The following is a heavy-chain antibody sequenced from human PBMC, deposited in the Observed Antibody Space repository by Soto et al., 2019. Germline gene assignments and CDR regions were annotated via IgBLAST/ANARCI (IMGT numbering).Heavy chain of an antibody. CDR3: ARYGSGELGYYYGMDV. D-gene: IGHD2-15*01. CDR1: GGSISRSNW. J-gene: IGHJ6*02. CDR2: IYHSGST. V-gene: IGHV4-4*02. Sequence: QVKLQASGPGLVKPSVTLSLTCAFSGGSISRSNWWSWVRQPPGKGLEWIGEIYHSGSTNYNPALKSRVTISVDKSKNHFSLKLSSVTAADTAVYYCARYGSGELGYYYGMDVWGQGTTVPVSS.